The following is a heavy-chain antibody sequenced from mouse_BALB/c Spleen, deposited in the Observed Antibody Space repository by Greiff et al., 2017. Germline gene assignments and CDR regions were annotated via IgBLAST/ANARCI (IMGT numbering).Heavy chain of an antibody. CDR1: GFTFSSYA. CDR2: ISSGGST. Sequence: EVMLVESGGGLVKPGGSLKLSCAASGFTFSSYAMSWVRQTPEKRLEWVASISSGGSTYYPDSVKGRFTISRDNARNILYLQMSSLRSEDTAMYYCASWVITTTGGYWGQGTTLTVSS. V-gene: IGHV5-6-5*01. J-gene: IGHJ2*01. CDR3: ASWVITTTGGY. D-gene: IGHD1-1*01.